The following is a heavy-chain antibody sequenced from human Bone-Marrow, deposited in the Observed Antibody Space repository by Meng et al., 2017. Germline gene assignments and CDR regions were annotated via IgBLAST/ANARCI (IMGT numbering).Heavy chain of an antibody. CDR2: IYSGGST. D-gene: IGHD4-17*01. CDR3: ARDPDYDWYFDL. V-gene: IGHV3-66*02. Sequence: GESLKISCAASGFTVSSNYMSWVRQAPGKGLEWVSVIYSGGSTYYAESVKGRFTISRDNSKNTLYLQMNSLRAEDTAVYYCARDPDYDWYFDLWGRGTLVTVSS. J-gene: IGHJ2*01. CDR1: GFTVSSNY.